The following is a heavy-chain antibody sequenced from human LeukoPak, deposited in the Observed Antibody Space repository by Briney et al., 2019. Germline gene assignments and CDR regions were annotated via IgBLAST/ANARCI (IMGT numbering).Heavy chain of an antibody. J-gene: IGHJ4*02. CDR1: GFTFSSYG. Sequence: QTGGSLRLSCAASGFTFSSYGMPWVRQAPGKGLEWVAVISYDGSNKYYADSVKGRFTISRDNSKNTLYLQMNSLRAEDTAVYYCAKGEGYNEIDYWGQGTLVTVSS. CDR3: AKGEGYNEIDY. D-gene: IGHD5-12*01. V-gene: IGHV3-30*18. CDR2: ISYDGSNK.